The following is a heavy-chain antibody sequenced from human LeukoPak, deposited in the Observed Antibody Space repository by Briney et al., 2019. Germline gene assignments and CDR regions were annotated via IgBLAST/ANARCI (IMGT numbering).Heavy chain of an antibody. CDR1: GFTFSSYA. V-gene: IGHV3-23*01. J-gene: IGHJ4*02. CDR3: AKDLTRSSGGFDY. Sequence: PGGSLRLSCAASGFTFSSYAMTWVRQAPGKGLEWVSAMTSGGGTYYADSAKGRFTISRDNSENTVYLQMNSLRAEDTAVYYCAKDLTRSSGGFDYWGQGTLVTVSS. D-gene: IGHD6-6*01. CDR2: MTSGGGT.